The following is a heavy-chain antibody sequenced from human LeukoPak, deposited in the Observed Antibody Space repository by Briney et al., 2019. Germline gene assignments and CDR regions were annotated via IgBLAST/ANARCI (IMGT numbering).Heavy chain of an antibody. V-gene: IGHV3-30*02. CDR1: GLTFSSYG. CDR2: IRYDGSNK. Sequence: PGGSLRLSCAASGLTFSSYGMHWVRQAPGKGLEWVAFIRYDGSNKYYADSVKGRFTISRDNSKDTLYLQMNSLRAEDTAVYYCAKDTGSGYDYFSYYFDYWGQGTLVTVSS. D-gene: IGHD5-12*01. CDR3: AKDTGSGYDYFSYYFDY. J-gene: IGHJ4*02.